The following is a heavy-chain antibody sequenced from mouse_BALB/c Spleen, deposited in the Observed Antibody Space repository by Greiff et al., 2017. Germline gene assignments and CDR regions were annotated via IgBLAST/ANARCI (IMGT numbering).Heavy chain of an antibody. J-gene: IGHJ3*01. CDR2: ISSGGSYT. Sequence: EVKVVESGGGLVKPGGSLKLSCAASGFTFSSYAMSWVRQSPEKRLEWVAEISSGGSYTYYPDTVTGRFTISRDNAKNTLYLEMSSLRSEDTAMYYCARSTNGYAWFAYWGQGTLVTVSA. CDR3: ARSTNGYAWFAY. CDR1: GFTFSSYA. V-gene: IGHV5-9-4*01. D-gene: IGHD2-1*01.